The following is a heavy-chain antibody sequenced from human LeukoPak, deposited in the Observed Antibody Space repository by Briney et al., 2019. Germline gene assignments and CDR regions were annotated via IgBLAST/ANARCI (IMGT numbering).Heavy chain of an antibody. V-gene: IGHV1-69*05. D-gene: IGHD4-23*01. CDR1: GGTFSSYA. CDR2: IIPIFGTA. Sequence: SVKVSCKASGGTFSSYAISWVRQAPGQGLEWMGGIIPIFGTANYAQKFQGRVTITTDESTSTAYMELSSLRSEDTAVYYYARDYYGGNSYFDYWGQGTLVTVSS. J-gene: IGHJ4*02. CDR3: ARDYYGGNSYFDY.